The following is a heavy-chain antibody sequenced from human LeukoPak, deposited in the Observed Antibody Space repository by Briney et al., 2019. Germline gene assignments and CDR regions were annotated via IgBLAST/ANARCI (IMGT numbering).Heavy chain of an antibody. D-gene: IGHD3-22*01. V-gene: IGHV1-69*04. CDR2: IIPNLGIA. Sequence: ASVKVSCKASGCTFSSYAIRWVRQAPGKGLEWMGRIIPNLGIANYAQKFQGRVTITADKSTSTAYMELSSLRSEDTAVYYCCTNLITFVITIGLKLFDWGQRTLVTVSS. CDR3: CTNLITFVITIGLKLFD. CDR1: GCTFSSYA. J-gene: IGHJ4*02.